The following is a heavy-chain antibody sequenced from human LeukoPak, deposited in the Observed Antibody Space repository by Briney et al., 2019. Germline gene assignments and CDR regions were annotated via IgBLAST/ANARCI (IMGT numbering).Heavy chain of an antibody. CDR3: AKDRSRNYFDY. V-gene: IGHV3-30*02. Sequence: GGSLRLSCAASGFTFSSYGLHWVRQAPGKGLEWVAFIWNDGNNKYYADSVKGRFTISRDNSKDTLFLQMNSLRAEDTAVYYCAKDRSRNYFDYWGQGTLVTVSS. J-gene: IGHJ4*02. CDR1: GFTFSSYG. CDR2: IWNDGNNK.